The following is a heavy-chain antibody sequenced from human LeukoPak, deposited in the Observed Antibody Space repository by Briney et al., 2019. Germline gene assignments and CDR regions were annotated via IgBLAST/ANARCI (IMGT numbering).Heavy chain of an antibody. CDR1: GFTFSSYS. J-gene: IGHJ4*02. CDR3: ALDYYDSSGSPGETY. D-gene: IGHD3-22*01. Sequence: GGSLRLSCAASGFTFSSYSMTWVRQAPGKGLEWVSYISSSSSYIYYADSVKGRFTISRDNAKNSLYLQMNSLRAEDTAVYYCALDYYDSSGSPGETYWGQGTLVTVSS. V-gene: IGHV3-21*05. CDR2: ISSSSSYI.